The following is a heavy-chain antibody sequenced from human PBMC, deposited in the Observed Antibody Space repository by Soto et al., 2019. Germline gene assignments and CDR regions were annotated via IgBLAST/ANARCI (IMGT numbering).Heavy chain of an antibody. CDR3: ARKVPGSTSRPDYWYFDL. CDR1: GFTFINYA. J-gene: IGHJ2*01. D-gene: IGHD3-10*01. Sequence: EVQLLESGGGLVQPGGSLRLSCAGSGFTFINYAMNWVRQAPGKGLEWVSTIRGGGDAPFFADSVRGRFTISRDNSKNTVTQQMNNLGVDDTAVYFCARKVPGSTSRPDYWYFDLWGRGTLVTVSS. CDR2: IRGGGDAP. V-gene: IGHV3-23*01.